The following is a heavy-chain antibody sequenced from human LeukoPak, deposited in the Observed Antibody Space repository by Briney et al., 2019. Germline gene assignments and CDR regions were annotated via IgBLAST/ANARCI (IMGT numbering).Heavy chain of an antibody. J-gene: IGHJ6*02. Sequence: GGSLRLSCAASGFTFSNAWMSWVRQAPGKGLEWVSYISSSSSYTNYADSVKGRFTISRDNAKNSLYLQMNSLRAEDTAVYYCAGGYYGSGRRYGMDVWGQGTTVTVSS. V-gene: IGHV3-11*03. D-gene: IGHD3-10*01. CDR2: ISSSSSYT. CDR3: AGGYYGSGRRYGMDV. CDR1: GFTFSNAW.